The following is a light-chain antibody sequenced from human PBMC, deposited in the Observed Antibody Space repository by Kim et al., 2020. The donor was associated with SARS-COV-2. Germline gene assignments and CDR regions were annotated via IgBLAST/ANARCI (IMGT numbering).Light chain of an antibody. Sequence: VAPGERATLSCRASQSVNSNLAWYQQKPGQAPRPLIYSASTRATDIPARFSGSGSGTEFTLTISSLQSEDFAVYFCQQYINWPLYTFGQGTKLEI. CDR3: QQYINWPLYT. J-gene: IGKJ2*01. CDR2: SAS. CDR1: QSVNSN. V-gene: IGKV3-15*01.